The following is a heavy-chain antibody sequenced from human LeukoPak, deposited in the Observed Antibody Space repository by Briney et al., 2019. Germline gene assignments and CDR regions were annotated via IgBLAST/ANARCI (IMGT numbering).Heavy chain of an antibody. D-gene: IGHD3-22*01. Sequence: PSETLSLTCTVSGGSVNSGGYYWSWIRQHPGKGLEWIGYIYYTGSTYYNPSLKSRVTISVDTSKNQFSLKLSSVTAADTAVYYCARFSYDSGGYYLLDYWGQGILVTVSS. CDR2: IYYTGST. V-gene: IGHV4-31*03. CDR1: GGSVNSGGYY. J-gene: IGHJ4*02. CDR3: ARFSYDSGGYYLLDY.